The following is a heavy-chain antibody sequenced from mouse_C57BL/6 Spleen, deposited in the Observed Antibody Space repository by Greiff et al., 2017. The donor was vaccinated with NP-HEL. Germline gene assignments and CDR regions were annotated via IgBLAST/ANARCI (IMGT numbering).Heavy chain of an antibody. V-gene: IGHV6-3*01. CDR2: IRLKSDNYAT. Sequence: EVKLEESGGGLVQPGGSMKLSCVASGFTFSNYWMNWVRQSPEKGLEWVAQIRLKSDNYATHYAESVKGRFTISRDDSKSSVYLQMNNLRAEGTGIYYCTAPTSTMIKAWFAYWGQGTLVTVSA. CDR3: TAPTSTMIKAWFAY. CDR1: GFTFSNYW. J-gene: IGHJ3*01. D-gene: IGHD2-4*01.